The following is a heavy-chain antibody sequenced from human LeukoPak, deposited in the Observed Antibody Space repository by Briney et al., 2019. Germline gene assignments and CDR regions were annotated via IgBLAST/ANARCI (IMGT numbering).Heavy chain of an antibody. V-gene: IGHV3-20*04. CDR3: VRDYDHGDYPGY. D-gene: IGHD4-17*01. CDR1: GFMIDDNG. J-gene: IGHJ4*02. CDR2: INWNGGRT. Sequence: PGGSLRLSCAASGFMIDDNGMSWVRQAPGKGLEWVSGINWNGGRTGYADSVKGRFTMSRDNAKNSLYLQMNSLRAEDTALYYCVRDYDHGDYPGYWGRGTLVTVSS.